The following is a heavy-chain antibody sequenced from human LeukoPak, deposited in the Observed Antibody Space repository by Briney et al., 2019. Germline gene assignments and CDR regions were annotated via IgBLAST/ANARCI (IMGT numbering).Heavy chain of an antibody. V-gene: IGHV1-2*02. J-gene: IGHJ3*02. CDR3: ARDSLSSYYDSSGPDAFDI. D-gene: IGHD3-22*01. CDR2: INPNSGGT. Sequence: ASVKVSCKASGYTFTGYYMHWVRQAPGQGLEWMGWINPNSGGTNYAQKFQGRVTMTRDTSISTAYMELSGLRSDDTAVYYCARDSLSSYYDSSGPDAFDIWGQGTMVTVSS. CDR1: GYTFTGYY.